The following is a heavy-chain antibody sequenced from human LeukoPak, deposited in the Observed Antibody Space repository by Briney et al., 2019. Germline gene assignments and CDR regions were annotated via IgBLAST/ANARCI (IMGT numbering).Heavy chain of an antibody. CDR3: ASHSSGWSHDAFDI. D-gene: IGHD6-19*01. CDR2: IYYSGST. J-gene: IGHJ3*02. CDR1: GGSISSYY. Sequence: SETLSLTCTVSGGSISSYYWSWIRQPPGEGLEWIGYIYYSGSTNYNPSLKSRVTISVDTSKNQFSLKLSSVTAADTAVYYCASHSSGWSHDAFDIWGQGTMVTVSS. V-gene: IGHV4-59*08.